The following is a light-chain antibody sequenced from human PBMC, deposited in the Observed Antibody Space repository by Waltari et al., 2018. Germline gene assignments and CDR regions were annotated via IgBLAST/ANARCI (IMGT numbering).Light chain of an antibody. V-gene: IGLV2-14*01. CDR2: VVS. CDR3: SSYTSSSTVV. Sequence: QSALTQPAPVSGSPGPAITLSCTGTSRDVGCDKYVSWYHQHPGKATKLMIYVVSKRPSGFSNRFSGSKSGNTASLTISGLQAEDEADYYCSSYTSSSTVVFGGGTKLTVL. J-gene: IGLJ2*01. CDR1: SRDVGCDKY.